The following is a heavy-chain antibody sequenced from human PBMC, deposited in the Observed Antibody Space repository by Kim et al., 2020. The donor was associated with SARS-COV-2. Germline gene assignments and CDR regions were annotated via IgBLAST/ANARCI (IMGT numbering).Heavy chain of an antibody. CDR2: ISSSSSYI. CDR3: ARDLVWLGYCSSTSCYTGAFDI. J-gene: IGHJ3*02. Sequence: GGSLRLSCAASGFTFSSYSMNWVRQAPGKGLEWVSSISSSSSYIYYADSVKGRFTISRDNAKNSLYLQMNSLRAEDTAVYYCARDLVWLGYCSSTSCYTGAFDIWGQGTMVTVSS. V-gene: IGHV3-21*01. D-gene: IGHD2-2*02. CDR1: GFTFSSYS.